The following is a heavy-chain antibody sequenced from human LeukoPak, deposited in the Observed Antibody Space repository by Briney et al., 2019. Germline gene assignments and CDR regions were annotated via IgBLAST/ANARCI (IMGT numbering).Heavy chain of an antibody. V-gene: IGHV4-61*08. Sequence: PSETLSLTCTVSGDSISSGDYYWSWIRQPPGKGLEWIGEINHSGSTNYNPSLKSRVTISINTSKNQFSLKLSSVTAADTAVYYCARRNGQDIVATFRRRYYFDYWGQGTLVTVSS. CDR1: GDSISSGDYY. D-gene: IGHD5-12*01. CDR2: INHSGST. CDR3: ARRNGQDIVATFRRRYYFDY. J-gene: IGHJ4*02.